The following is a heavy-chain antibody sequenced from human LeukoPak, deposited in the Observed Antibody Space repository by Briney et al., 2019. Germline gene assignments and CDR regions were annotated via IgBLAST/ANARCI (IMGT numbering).Heavy chain of an antibody. J-gene: IGHJ4*02. CDR1: GFTFSSYA. D-gene: IGHD1-7*01. CDR3: AKDIGVTGTRGYFDY. V-gene: IGHV3-23*01. CDR2: TSASGSST. Sequence: GGSLRLSCAASGFTFSSYAMSWVRQAPGKGLEWVSATSASGSSTYYADSVKGRFTISRDNSKNTLYLQMNSLRAEDTAVYYCAKDIGVTGTRGYFDYWGQGTLVTVSS.